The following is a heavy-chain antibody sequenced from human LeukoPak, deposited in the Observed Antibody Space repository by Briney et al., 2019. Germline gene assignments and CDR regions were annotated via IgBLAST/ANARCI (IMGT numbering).Heavy chain of an antibody. V-gene: IGHV3-30*02. CDR2: IRYDGSNK. D-gene: IGHD5-24*01. CDR3: ARDLRAFRDGYKNPNYYLDS. Sequence: PGGSLRLSCAASGFIFSRYGMHWVRQAPGKGLEWVAFIRYDGSNKYYADSVKGRFTISRDNSKNTLYLQMNSLRAEDTAVHYCARDLRAFRDGYKNPNYYLDSWGQGTLVTVSS. CDR1: GFIFSRYG. J-gene: IGHJ4*02.